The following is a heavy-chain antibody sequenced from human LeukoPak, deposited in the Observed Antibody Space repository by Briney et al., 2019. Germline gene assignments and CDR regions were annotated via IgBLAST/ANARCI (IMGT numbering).Heavy chain of an antibody. J-gene: IGHJ4*02. CDR2: MYYSGST. V-gene: IGHV4-59*01. D-gene: IGHD3-3*01. CDR1: GGSISTYY. Sequence: PSQTLSPTCALSGGSISTYYWSGIRQPPGKGLEWIGYMYYSGSTNYNPSLKSRVAISINTSKNQFSLRLSSVTAADTAVYYCARGSDYGDYWGQGTLVTVSS. CDR3: ARGSDYGDY.